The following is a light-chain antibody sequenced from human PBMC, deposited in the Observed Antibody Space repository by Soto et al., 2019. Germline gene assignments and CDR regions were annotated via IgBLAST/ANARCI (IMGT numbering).Light chain of an antibody. Sequence: EIVLTQSPGTLSLSPGERATLSCRASQSVSSSYLAWYQQKPGQAPRLLIYGASSRATGIPDRFSGSGSGTDFPLTISRLEPEDSAVYYCQQYGSSPFTFGPGTIVDIK. CDR2: GAS. J-gene: IGKJ3*01. CDR3: QQYGSSPFT. V-gene: IGKV3-20*01. CDR1: QSVSSSY.